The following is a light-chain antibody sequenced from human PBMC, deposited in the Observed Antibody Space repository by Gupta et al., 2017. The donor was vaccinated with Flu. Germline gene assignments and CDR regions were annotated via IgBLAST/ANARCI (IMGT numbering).Light chain of an antibody. CDR2: LGS. V-gene: IGKV2-28*01. CDR3: MQALQAPYT. Sequence: DIVMTQSPLSLPVIPGEPASISCRSSQSLLHSDGFTFLDWYLQKPGQSPQLLIYLGSNRASGVPDRFSGSESGTDFTLEISRVEAEDIGVYYCMQALQAPYTFGQGTKLEIK. CDR1: QSLLHSDGFTF. J-gene: IGKJ2*01.